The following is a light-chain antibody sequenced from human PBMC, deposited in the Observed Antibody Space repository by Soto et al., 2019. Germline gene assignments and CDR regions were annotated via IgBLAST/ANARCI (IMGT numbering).Light chain of an antibody. CDR2: EVS. CDR3: SSFTSSNTGV. Sequence: QSALTQPPSVYGYPGQSVTISCTGTSSDVGSYNRVSWYQQPPGTAPKLISYEVSNRPSGVPDRFFGSKSGNTASLTISGLQAEDEADYYCSSFTSSNTGVFGGGTKLTGL. CDR1: SSDVGSYNR. V-gene: IGLV2-18*02. J-gene: IGLJ3*02.